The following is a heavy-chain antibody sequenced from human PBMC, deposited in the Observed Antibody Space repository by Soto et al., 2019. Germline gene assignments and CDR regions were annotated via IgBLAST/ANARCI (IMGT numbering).Heavy chain of an antibody. CDR2: IDPSDSYT. J-gene: IGHJ6*02. Sequence: GESLKISCKGSGYSFTSYWISWVRQMPGKGLEWMGRIDPSDSYTNYSPSFQGHVTISADKSISTAYLQWSSLKASDTAMYYCARAGGGNYYDSSGYPLDYYYYGIDVCGQGTTVTVSS. D-gene: IGHD3-22*01. CDR3: ARAGGGNYYDSSGYPLDYYYYGIDV. V-gene: IGHV5-10-1*01. CDR1: GYSFTSYW.